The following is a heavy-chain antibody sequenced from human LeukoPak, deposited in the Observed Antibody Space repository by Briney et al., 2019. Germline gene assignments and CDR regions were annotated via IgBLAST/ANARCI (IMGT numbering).Heavy chain of an antibody. CDR3: ASHHYGPFDY. Sequence: SQTLSLTCAVSGGSISSGGYSWSWIRQSPEKGLEWIGYIYPSGRTYYNPSLKSRLNMSLDKSKNQFSLKLNSVTAAVTAMYYCASHHYGPFDYWGQGTLITVSS. J-gene: IGHJ4*02. V-gene: IGHV4-30-2*06. D-gene: IGHD3-10*01. CDR1: GGSISSGGYS. CDR2: IYPSGRT.